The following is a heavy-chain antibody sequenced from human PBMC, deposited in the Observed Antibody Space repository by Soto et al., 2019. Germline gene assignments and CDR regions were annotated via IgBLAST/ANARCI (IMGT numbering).Heavy chain of an antibody. CDR2: IGGLRGET. Sequence: QLEQSGDEVTKPGASVKVSCKTSGYTFRNYGFSWVRQAPGQGLEWMCWIGGLRGETAYAPNCQGRVSLTTDTSTNTAYMELRGLRSDDTAIYYCARDVRTNAEYSYFLYYLDTWGKGTTVTVSS. CDR1: GYTFRNYG. D-gene: IGHD3-10*01. V-gene: IGHV1-18*01. J-gene: IGHJ6*04. CDR3: ARDVRTNAEYSYFLYYLDT.